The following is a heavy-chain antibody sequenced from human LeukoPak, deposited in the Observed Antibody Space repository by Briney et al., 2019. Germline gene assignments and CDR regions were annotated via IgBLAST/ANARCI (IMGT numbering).Heavy chain of an antibody. J-gene: IGHJ4*02. V-gene: IGHV4-31*03. D-gene: IGHD1-26*01. Sequence: SETLSLTCTVSGGSISSGGYYWSWIRQHPGKGLEWIGYIYYSGSTYYNPSLKSRVTISVDTSKNQFSLKLSSVTAADTAVYYCARGGTFTSLDYWGQGTLVTVSS. CDR3: ARGGTFTSLDY. CDR1: GGSISSGGYY. CDR2: IYYSGST.